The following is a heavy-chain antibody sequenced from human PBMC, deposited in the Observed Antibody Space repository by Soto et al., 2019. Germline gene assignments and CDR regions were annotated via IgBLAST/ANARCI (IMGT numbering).Heavy chain of an antibody. CDR2: IYSGDNT. CDR1: GLTVGRNY. J-gene: IGHJ4*02. CDR3: ARGWRYYYDSSGYDGPGSGDYDY. V-gene: IGHV3-66*01. D-gene: IGHD3-22*01. Sequence: GGSLRLSCAASGLTVGRNYMSWVRQAPGKGLKWVSVIYSGDNTYYADSVKGRFTISRDNSKNTLLLQMNSLRAEDTAVYYCARGWRYYYDSSGYDGPGSGDYDYWGQGTLDTVSS.